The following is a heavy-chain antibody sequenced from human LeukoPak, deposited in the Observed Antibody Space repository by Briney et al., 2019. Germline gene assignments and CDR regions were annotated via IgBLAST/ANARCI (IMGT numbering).Heavy chain of an antibody. D-gene: IGHD4/OR15-4a*01. CDR1: GGTFSSYA. V-gene: IGHV1-69*06. CDR2: IIPIFGTA. J-gene: IGHJ3*02. Sequence: ASVKVSCKASGGTFSSYAISWVRQAPGQGLEWMGGIIPIFGTANYAQKFQGRVTITADKSTSTAYMELSSLRSEDTAVYYCASPRMVAKDAFDIWGQGTMVTVSS. CDR3: ASPRMVAKDAFDI.